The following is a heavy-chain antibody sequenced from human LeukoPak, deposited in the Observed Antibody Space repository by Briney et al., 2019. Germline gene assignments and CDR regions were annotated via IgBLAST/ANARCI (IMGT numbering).Heavy chain of an antibody. J-gene: IGHJ6*03. V-gene: IGHV3-74*01. D-gene: IGHD3-16*01. CDR3: GGGGHYMDV. CDR1: GFTFSDYW. CDR2: IHTDGSGT. Sequence: QSGGSLRLSCAASGFTFSDYWMHWVRQAPGKGLVWVSRIHTDGSGTSYAESVKGRFTISRDNAKNTLYLEMNNLRDEDTAVYHCGGGGHYMDVWGKGTTVNVFS.